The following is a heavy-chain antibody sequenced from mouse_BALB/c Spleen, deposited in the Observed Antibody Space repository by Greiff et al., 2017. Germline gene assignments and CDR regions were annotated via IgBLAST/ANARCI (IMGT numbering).Heavy chain of an antibody. V-gene: IGHV2-6-4*01. CDR1: GFSLSRYS. D-gene: IGHD2-14*01. J-gene: IGHJ2*01. Sequence: QVQLQQSGPGLVAPSQSLSITCTVSGFSLSRYSVHWVRQPPGKDLVWLGMIWGGGSTDYNSALKYRLSISKDNSKNQVFLKMNSLQTDDTTMYYYARMRLTGTFDYWGQGTTLTVSS. CDR3: ARMRLTGTFDY. CDR2: IWGGGST.